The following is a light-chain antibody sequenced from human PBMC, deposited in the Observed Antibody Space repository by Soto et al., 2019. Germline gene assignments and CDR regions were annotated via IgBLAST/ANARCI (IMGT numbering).Light chain of an antibody. V-gene: IGLV1-40*01. J-gene: IGLJ3*02. CDR3: QSYDSSLSGWV. Sequence: QSVLTQPPSVSGAPGQTVTISCTGSSSNIGAGYDVHWYQQLPGTAPKLLIYDNNNRPSGVPDRFSGSKSGTSASLAITGLQAEDEADYYCQSYDSSLSGWVIGGGTKLTVL. CDR2: DNN. CDR1: SSNIGAGYD.